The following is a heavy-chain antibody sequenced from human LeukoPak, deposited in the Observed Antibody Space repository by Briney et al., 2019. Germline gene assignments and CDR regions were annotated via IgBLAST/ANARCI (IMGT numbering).Heavy chain of an antibody. V-gene: IGHV3-23*01. CDR1: GFTFSSYA. J-gene: IGHJ4*02. CDR2: ISGSGGST. CDR3: AKGAILWFGELLGDFDY. D-gene: IGHD3-10*01. Sequence: GGSLRLSCAASGFTFSSYAMSWVRQAPGKGLEWVSAISGSGGSTYYEDSVKGRFTISRDNSKNTLYLQMNSLRAEDTAVYYCAKGAILWFGELLGDFDYWGQGTLVTVSS.